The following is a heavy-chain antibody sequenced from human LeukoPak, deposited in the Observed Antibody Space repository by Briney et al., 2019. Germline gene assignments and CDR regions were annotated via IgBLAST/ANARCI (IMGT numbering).Heavy chain of an antibody. CDR3: ARRLTQYDCFDP. Sequence: KTSQTLSLTCAISGDSVSSPSAAWNWIRQSPSRGLEWLGRTYYRSTWYNDYAVSVRGRITVNPDTSKNQFSLHLNSVTPEDTAVYYCARRLTQYDCFDPWGQGILVTVSS. J-gene: IGHJ5*02. D-gene: IGHD2-2*01. CDR2: TYYRSTWYN. V-gene: IGHV6-1*01. CDR1: GDSVSSPSAA.